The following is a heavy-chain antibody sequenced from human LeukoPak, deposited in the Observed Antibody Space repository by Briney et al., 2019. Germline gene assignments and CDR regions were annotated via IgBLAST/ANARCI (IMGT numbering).Heavy chain of an antibody. V-gene: IGHV1-69*06. D-gene: IGHD2-2*02. Sequence: GASVKVSCKASGYTFTGYYMHWVRQAPGQGLEWMGGIIPIFGTANYAQKFQGRVTITADKSTSTAYMELSSLRSEDTAVYYCARDWVYCSSTSCHTTFDYWGQGTLVTVSS. J-gene: IGHJ4*02. CDR2: IIPIFGTA. CDR3: ARDWVYCSSTSCHTTFDY. CDR1: GYTFTGYY.